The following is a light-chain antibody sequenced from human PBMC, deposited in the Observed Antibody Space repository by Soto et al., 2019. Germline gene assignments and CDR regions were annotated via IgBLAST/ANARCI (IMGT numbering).Light chain of an antibody. CDR2: ETS. CDR1: QTSATF. Sequence: DIQMTQSPSSLSASVGDRVTISCRASQTSATFVNWYQQKSGSAPRLLIYETSALQRGVPSRFSGSGSGIHFVLSISDFQPEDSATYFCQQTYTNPQTFGQGTKVEIK. V-gene: IGKV1-39*01. J-gene: IGKJ1*01. CDR3: QQTYTNPQT.